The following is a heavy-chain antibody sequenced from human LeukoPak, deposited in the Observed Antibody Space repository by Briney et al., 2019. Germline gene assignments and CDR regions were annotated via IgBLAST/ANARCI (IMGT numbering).Heavy chain of an antibody. CDR1: GRTFSSYA. CDR2: IIPIFGTA. Sequence: GASVKVSCKAFGRTFSSYAISWVRQAPGQGLEWMGGIIPIFGTANYAQKFQGRVTITTDESTSTAYMELSSLRSEDTAVYYCASVAAPQPYWGQGTLVTVSS. D-gene: IGHD6-13*01. V-gene: IGHV1-69*05. J-gene: IGHJ4*02. CDR3: ASVAAPQPY.